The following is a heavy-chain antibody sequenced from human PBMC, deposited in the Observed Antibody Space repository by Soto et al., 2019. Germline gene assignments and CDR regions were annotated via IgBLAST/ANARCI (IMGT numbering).Heavy chain of an antibody. CDR2: IYISGST. Sequence: SLTCTVSGDSVSSYYWSCIRQPAGRGLEWIGRIYISGSTDYNPSLKGRVSMSVDRSKNQFSLKLTSVTAADTAVYYCVRDCSGGGCYSDYGMDVWGQGTTVTVSS. CDR1: GDSVSSYY. J-gene: IGHJ6*02. D-gene: IGHD2-15*01. CDR3: VRDCSGGGCYSDYGMDV. V-gene: IGHV4-4*07.